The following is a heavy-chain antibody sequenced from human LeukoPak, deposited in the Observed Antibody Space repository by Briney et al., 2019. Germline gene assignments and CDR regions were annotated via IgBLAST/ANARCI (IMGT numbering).Heavy chain of an antibody. CDR3: AREAYCGGDCYSGFDY. D-gene: IGHD2-21*02. Sequence: SETLSLTCTVSGYSISSGYHWGWIRQPPGKRLEWIGYIYDSGSTNYNPSLKSRVTISIDTSKNQFSLKLSSVTAADTAVYYCAREAYCGGDCYSGFDYWGQGTLVTVSS. J-gene: IGHJ4*02. CDR1: GYSISSGYH. CDR2: IYDSGST. V-gene: IGHV4-61*01.